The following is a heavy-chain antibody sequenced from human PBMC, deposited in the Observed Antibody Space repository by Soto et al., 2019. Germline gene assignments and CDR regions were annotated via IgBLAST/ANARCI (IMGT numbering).Heavy chain of an antibody. V-gene: IGHV4-39*01. J-gene: IGHJ4*02. CDR3: SRHGSTVVTVQY. Sequence: QLQLQESGPGRVKPSETLSLTCTVSGASISSSSYYWGWIRKPPGKGLEWIGSPYYRGGTYYNPSLKIPXXIXAXXPKNQFSLKLSCVTAADTAVYYCSRHGSTVVTVQYWGQGTLVTVSS. CDR1: GASISSSSYY. CDR2: PYYRGGT. D-gene: IGHD4-17*01.